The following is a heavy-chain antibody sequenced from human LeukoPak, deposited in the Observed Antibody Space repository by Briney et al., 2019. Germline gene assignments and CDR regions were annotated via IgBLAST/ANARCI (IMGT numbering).Heavy chain of an antibody. Sequence: SVKVSCKPSGGTFSSYGISWVRQAPGQRLEWMGRIIPIPDRVSYAQKFHGRVTITAVKSTSTAYMELSSLRSEDTAIYYCAREENYDDYVWGGYFDPWGQGTLVTVSS. D-gene: IGHD3-16*01. CDR3: AREENYDDYVWGGYFDP. CDR2: IIPIPDRV. J-gene: IGHJ5*02. CDR1: GGTFSSYG. V-gene: IGHV1-69*04.